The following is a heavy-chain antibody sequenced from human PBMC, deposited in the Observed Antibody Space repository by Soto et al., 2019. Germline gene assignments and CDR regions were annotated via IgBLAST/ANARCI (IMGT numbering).Heavy chain of an antibody. D-gene: IGHD3-10*01. J-gene: IGHJ4*02. CDR3: AKGYSISMVRGVMTLDY. V-gene: IGHV3-23*01. Sequence: EVQLLESGGGLVQPGGSLRLSCAASGFTFSSYAMSWVRQAPGKGLEWVSAISGSGGSTYYADSVKGRFTISRDNSKNTLYVQMNSVRDEDTAVYYCAKGYSISMVRGVMTLDYWGQGTLVTVSS. CDR1: GFTFSSYA. CDR2: ISGSGGST.